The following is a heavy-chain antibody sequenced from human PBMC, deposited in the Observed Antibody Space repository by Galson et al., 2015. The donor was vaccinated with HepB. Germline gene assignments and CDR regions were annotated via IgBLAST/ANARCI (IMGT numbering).Heavy chain of an antibody. CDR3: ARKTDSAGSGDF. CDR2: MFSRGET. CDR1: GFSVSRNY. J-gene: IGHJ4*02. V-gene: IGHV3-53*04. D-gene: IGHD3-22*01. Sequence: SLRLSCAASGFSVSRNYMGWVRQAPGKGLEWVSVMFSRGETYYADSVKGRFTISRHNSKNTLYLQMSSLTTGDTAVYYCARKTDSAGSGDFWGQGTLVTVSS.